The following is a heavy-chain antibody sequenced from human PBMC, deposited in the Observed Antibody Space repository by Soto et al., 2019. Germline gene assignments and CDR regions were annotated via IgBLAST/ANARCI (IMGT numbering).Heavy chain of an antibody. CDR1: GYTFTSYG. Sequence: ASVKVSCKASGYTFTSYGISWVRQAPGQGLEWMGWISAYNGNTNYAQKLQGRVTMTTDTSTSTAYMELRSLRSDGTAVYYCARDRISGWSDDGGFDPWGQGTLVTVSS. CDR2: ISAYNGNT. CDR3: ARDRISGWSDDGGFDP. V-gene: IGHV1-18*01. D-gene: IGHD6-19*01. J-gene: IGHJ5*02.